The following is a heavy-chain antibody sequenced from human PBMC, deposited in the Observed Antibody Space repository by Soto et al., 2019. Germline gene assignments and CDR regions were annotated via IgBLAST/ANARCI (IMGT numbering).Heavy chain of an antibody. J-gene: IGHJ4*02. V-gene: IGHV1-18*04. CDR3: ARGVSGGGFDY. CDR2: ISGNNGNT. CDR1: GYTFTTYD. Sequence: QVQLVQSGAEVQKPGASVKVSCKASGYTFTTYDISWVRQAPGQGLEWMGWISGNNGNTNYAQKLRGRVTMTRDTSTSTDYMDLRSLTSDDTAVYYCARGVSGGGFDYWGQGTLVTVSS. D-gene: IGHD3-10*01.